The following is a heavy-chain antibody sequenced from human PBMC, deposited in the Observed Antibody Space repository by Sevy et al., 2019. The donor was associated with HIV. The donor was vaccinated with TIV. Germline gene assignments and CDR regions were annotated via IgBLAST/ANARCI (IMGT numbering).Heavy chain of an antibody. J-gene: IGHJ4*02. D-gene: IGHD6-13*01. CDR3: ARARSIAAAGPDFDY. CDR1: GYTFTSYD. V-gene: IGHV1-8*01. CDR2: MNPISGNT. Sequence: ASVKVSCKASGYTFTSYDMNWVRQATGQGLEWMGWMNPISGNTGYAQKFQGRVTMTRNTSISTAYMELSSPRSEDTAVYYCARARSIAAAGPDFDYWGQGTLVTVSS.